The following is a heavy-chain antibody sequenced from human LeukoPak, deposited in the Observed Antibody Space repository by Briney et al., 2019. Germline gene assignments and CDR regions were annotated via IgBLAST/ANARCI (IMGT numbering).Heavy chain of an antibody. CDR2: INPNSGGT. J-gene: IGHJ4*02. D-gene: IGHD6-13*01. CDR1: GYTFTGYY. V-gene: IGHV1-2*06. CDR3: ARDLAAAGLPGGY. Sequence: GASVKVSCKASGYTFTGYYMHWVRQAPGQGLEWMGRINPNSGGTNYAQKFQGRVTMTRDTSIGTAYMELSRLRSDDTAVYYCARDLAAAGLPGGYWVQGTLVTVSS.